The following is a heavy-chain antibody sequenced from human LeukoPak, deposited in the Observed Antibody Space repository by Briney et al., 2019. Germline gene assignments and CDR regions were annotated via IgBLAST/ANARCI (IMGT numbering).Heavy chain of an antibody. CDR1: GFTFSTYW. Sequence: HPGGSLRLSCTASGFTFSTYWINWVRQSPGKGLVWVALIDGDGSTTAHADSVKGRFTISRDNAKNTAYLRMNSLRDEDTAVCFCARDDAGSPDYWGQGTLVTVSA. D-gene: IGHD3-10*01. J-gene: IGHJ4*02. CDR3: ARDDAGSPDY. CDR2: IDGDGSTT. V-gene: IGHV3-74*03.